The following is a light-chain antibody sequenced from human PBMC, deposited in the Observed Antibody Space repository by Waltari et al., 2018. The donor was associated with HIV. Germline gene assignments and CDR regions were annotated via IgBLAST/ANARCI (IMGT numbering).Light chain of an antibody. V-gene: IGLV1-47*01. Sequence: QSVPTQPPSASGTPGQRVTISCFGSSSNIGRYYAYWSQHLPGTAPKLLIYRNNQRPAGVPDRFSGSKSGTSASLAISGLRSEDEADYYCAAWADSLSAVVFGGGTKLTVL. CDR1: SSNIGRYY. CDR2: RNN. CDR3: AAWADSLSAVV. J-gene: IGLJ2*01.